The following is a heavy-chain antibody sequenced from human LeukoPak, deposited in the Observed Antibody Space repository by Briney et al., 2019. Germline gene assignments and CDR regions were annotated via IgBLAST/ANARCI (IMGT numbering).Heavy chain of an antibody. CDR2: INDDGSST. V-gene: IGHV3-74*01. J-gene: IGHJ4*02. CDR1: GFTFSSYW. D-gene: IGHD4-17*01. CDR3: AKDSGDYGLY. Sequence: GGSLRLSWAASGFTFSSYWMHWVRQAPGKGLVWVSRINDDGSSTSYADSVKGRFTISRDNAKNTLYLQMNTLRAEDTAVYYCAKDSGDYGLYWGQGTLVTVSS.